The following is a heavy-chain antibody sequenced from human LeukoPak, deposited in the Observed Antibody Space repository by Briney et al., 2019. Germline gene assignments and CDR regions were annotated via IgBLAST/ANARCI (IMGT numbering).Heavy chain of an antibody. CDR2: ISSSSSTI. CDR3: ARDSVSMELYYYYYMDV. Sequence: GGSLRLSCAASGVTFSSYSMNWVRQAPGKGLEWVSYISSSSSTIYYADSVKGRFTISRDNAKNSLYLQMNSLRAEDTAVYYCARDSVSMELYYYYYMDVWGKGTTVTVSS. CDR1: GVTFSSYS. J-gene: IGHJ6*03. V-gene: IGHV3-48*01. D-gene: IGHD1-7*01.